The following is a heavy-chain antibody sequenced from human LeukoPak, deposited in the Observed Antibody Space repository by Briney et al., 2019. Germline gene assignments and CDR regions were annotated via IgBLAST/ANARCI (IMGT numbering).Heavy chain of an antibody. J-gene: IGHJ3*02. D-gene: IGHD5-18*01. Sequence: SGPTLVNPTQTLTLTCTFSGFSLSTSGVAVGWIRQPPGKALEWLALIYWDDDKRYSPSLKSRLSITKDTSKNQVVLTMTNVDPVDTATYYCAHSEDTALVHDAFDIWGQGTMVTVSS. CDR2: IYWDDDK. CDR3: AHSEDTALVHDAFDI. V-gene: IGHV2-5*02. CDR1: GFSLSTSGVA.